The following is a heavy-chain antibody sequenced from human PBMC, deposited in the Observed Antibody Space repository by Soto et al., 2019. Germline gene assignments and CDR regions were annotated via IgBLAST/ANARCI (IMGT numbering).Heavy chain of an antibody. Sequence: GGSLRLSCAASGFTFSSYAMHWVRQAPGKGLEWVAVISYDGSNKYYADSVKARFTISRDNSKNTLYLQMNSLRAEDTAVYYCASTLGELSSLYYYYYGMDVWGQGTTVTVSS. V-gene: IGHV3-30-3*01. CDR2: ISYDGSNK. J-gene: IGHJ6*02. D-gene: IGHD1-7*01. CDR3: ASTLGELSSLYYYYYGMDV. CDR1: GFTFSSYA.